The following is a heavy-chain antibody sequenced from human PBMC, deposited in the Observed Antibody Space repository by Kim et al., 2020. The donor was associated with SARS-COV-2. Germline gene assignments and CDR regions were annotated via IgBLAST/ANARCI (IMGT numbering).Heavy chain of an antibody. CDR2: ISYDGSNK. Sequence: GGSLRLSCEASGFTFSSYGMHWVRQAPGKGLEWVAVISYDGSNKNYADSVKGRFTISRDNSKNTLYLQMNSLRAEDTAVYYCAKDLSRGYSYGWWYYYYGMDVWGQGTTVTVSS. CDR3: AKDLSRGYSYGWWYYYYGMDV. CDR1: GFTFSSYG. J-gene: IGHJ6*02. V-gene: IGHV3-30*18. D-gene: IGHD5-18*01.